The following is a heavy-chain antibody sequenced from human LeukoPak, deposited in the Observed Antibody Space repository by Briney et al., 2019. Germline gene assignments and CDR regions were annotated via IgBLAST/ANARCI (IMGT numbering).Heavy chain of an antibody. Sequence: GGSLRLSCAASGFTFSTYTMNWVRQAPGKGLEWVSLITGSGATTYYADSVRGRFTVSRDNSKNTLYLQMNSLRAEDTAVYFCAKGDCGGTCLLIDNWGQGTLVTVSS. CDR2: ITGSGATT. D-gene: IGHD2-15*01. CDR1: GFTFSTYT. J-gene: IGHJ4*02. V-gene: IGHV3-23*01. CDR3: AKGDCGGTCLLIDN.